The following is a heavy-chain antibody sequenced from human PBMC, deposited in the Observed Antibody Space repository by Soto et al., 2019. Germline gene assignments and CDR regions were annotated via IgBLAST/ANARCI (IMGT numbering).Heavy chain of an antibody. V-gene: IGHV3-15*01. J-gene: IGHJ4*02. CDR1: GFPFSDSW. Sequence: EVQLMESGGGLVNPGGSLRLSCVDSGFPFSDSWMSWVRQAPGKGLEWVARIKSETDGGTTDYAAPVEGRFTISRDDSKNTLDLHINSLKTEDTAVYYCVIYAYLWGTYRVRWAYWGQGTLVTVSS. CDR2: IKSETDGGTT. CDR3: VIYAYLWGTYRVRWAY. D-gene: IGHD3-16*02.